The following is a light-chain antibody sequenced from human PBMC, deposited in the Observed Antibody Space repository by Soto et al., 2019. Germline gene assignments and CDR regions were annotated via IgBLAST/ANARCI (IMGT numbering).Light chain of an antibody. J-gene: IGLJ2*01. CDR2: DVS. Sequence: QSALTQPRSVSGSPGQSVTISCTGTSSDVGGYNYVSWYQQHPGKAPKLMIYDVSKQPSGVPDRFSGSKSGNTASLTISGLQAEYEADYYCCSYAGATAVFGGGTKLTVL. V-gene: IGLV2-11*01. CDR1: SSDVGGYNY. CDR3: CSYAGATAV.